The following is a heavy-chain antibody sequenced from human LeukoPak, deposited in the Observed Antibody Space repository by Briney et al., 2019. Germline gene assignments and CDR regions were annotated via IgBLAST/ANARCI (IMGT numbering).Heavy chain of an antibody. J-gene: IGHJ6*02. V-gene: IGHV1-69*06. CDR1: GGTFSSYA. CDR2: IIPIFGTA. CDR3: AREGGAGGPGDMVRADYGMDV. D-gene: IGHD3-10*01. Sequence: ASVKVSCKASGGTFSSYAISWVRQAPGQGLEWMGGIIPIFGTANYAQKFQGRVTITADKSTSTAYMELSSLRSEDTAVYYCAREGGAGGPGDMVRADYGMDVWGQGATVTVSS.